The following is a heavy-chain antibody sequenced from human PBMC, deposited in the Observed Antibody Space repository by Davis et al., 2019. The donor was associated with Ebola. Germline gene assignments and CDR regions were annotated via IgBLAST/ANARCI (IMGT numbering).Heavy chain of an antibody. CDR3: ARLGAGAAY. J-gene: IGHJ4*02. CDR1: GYNFAIYW. V-gene: IGHV5-10-1*01. CDR2: IDPSDSYT. Sequence: GESLKISCQGSGYNFAIYWIGWVRQMPGKGLEWMGRIDPSDSYTNYSPSFPRHVTISADKSISTAYLQWSSLEASDSGMYYCARLGAGAAYWGQGTLVTVSS. D-gene: IGHD3-10*01.